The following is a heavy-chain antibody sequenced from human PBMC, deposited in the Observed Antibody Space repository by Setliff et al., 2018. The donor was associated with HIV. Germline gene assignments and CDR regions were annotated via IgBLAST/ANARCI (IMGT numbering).Heavy chain of an antibody. CDR1: GGSISRGSYS. CDR3: ARLRQWLAFFDS. J-gene: IGHJ4*02. V-gene: IGHV4-39*01. D-gene: IGHD6-19*01. Sequence: SETLSLTCTVSGGSISRGSYSWGWIRQPPGKGLEWIGSISYTGITNYNPSLKSRVTISVDTSQNQFTLKLTSVTAADTAVYYCARLRQWLAFFDSWGQGTLVTVSS. CDR2: ISYTGIT.